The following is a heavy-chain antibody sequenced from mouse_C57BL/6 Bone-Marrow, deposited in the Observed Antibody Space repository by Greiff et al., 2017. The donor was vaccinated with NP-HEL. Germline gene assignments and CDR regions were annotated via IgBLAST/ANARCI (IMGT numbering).Heavy chain of an antibody. V-gene: IGHV5-4*03. CDR3: ARADYYYGIDAMDY. J-gene: IGHJ4*01. CDR1: GFTFSSYA. CDR2: ISDGGSYI. Sequence: EVKVVESGGGLVKPGGSLKLSCAASGFTFSSYAMSWVRQTPEKRLEWVATISDGGSYIYYPDTVQGRFTISRDHAKNNLYLPMSHLKSENTCMYYCARADYYYGIDAMDYWGQGTPVTLSS. D-gene: IGHD1-1*01.